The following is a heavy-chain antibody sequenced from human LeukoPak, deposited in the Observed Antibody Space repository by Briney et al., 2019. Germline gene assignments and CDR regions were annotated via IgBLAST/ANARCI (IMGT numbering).Heavy chain of an antibody. J-gene: IGHJ4*02. CDR2: ISSSSSYI. V-gene: IGHV3-21*01. Sequence: GGSLRLSCAASGFTFSSYGMNWVRQAPGKGLEWVSSISSSSSYIYYVDSVKGRFTISRDNTKNSLYLQMNSLRAEDTAVYYCARDFGRNILTGHLFDYWGQGTLVTVSS. CDR1: GFTFSSYG. D-gene: IGHD3-9*01. CDR3: ARDFGRNILTGHLFDY.